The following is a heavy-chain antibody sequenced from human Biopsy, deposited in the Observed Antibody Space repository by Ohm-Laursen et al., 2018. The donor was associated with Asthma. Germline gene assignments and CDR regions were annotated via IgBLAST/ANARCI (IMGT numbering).Heavy chain of an antibody. CDR1: GFTFRAHA. V-gene: IGHV3-23*01. CDR3: AKDRSGTWYGFDY. CDR2: ISGNSGIT. J-gene: IGHJ4*02. D-gene: IGHD6-13*01. Sequence: SLRLSCAASGFTFRAHAMSWVRQAPGKGLEWVSTISGNSGITYYADSVMGRFTISRDNSQNTLYLHMDSLSAEDTAVYYCAKDRSGTWYGFDYWGQGTLVTVSS.